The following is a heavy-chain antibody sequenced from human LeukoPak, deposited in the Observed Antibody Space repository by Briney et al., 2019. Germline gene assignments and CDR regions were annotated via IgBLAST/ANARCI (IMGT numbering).Heavy chain of an antibody. Sequence: SETLSLTCTVSGGSISSSNYYWGWIRQPPGKGLEWIGTIYYSGTTYYNPSLESRVTISEDTSKNQFSLTLRSVTAADTAVYYCARQISDYYYYYMDVWGKGATVTVSS. D-gene: IGHD3-10*01. CDR1: GGSISSSNYY. V-gene: IGHV4-39*01. CDR2: IYYSGTT. J-gene: IGHJ6*03. CDR3: ARQISDYYYYYMDV.